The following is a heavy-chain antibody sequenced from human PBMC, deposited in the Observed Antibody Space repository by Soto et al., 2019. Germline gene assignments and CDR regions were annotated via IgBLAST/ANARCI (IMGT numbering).Heavy chain of an antibody. CDR2: IIPSFGTA. J-gene: IGHJ2*01. Sequence: QVQLVQSGAEVKKPWSSVKVSCQASGGTFSSYAISWVRQAPGQGLEWMGGIIPSFGTANYAQKFQGRVTIPADESTSTAYMELSSLRAEDTAVYYCARGSGVADTDWYFDLWGRGTLVTVSS. CDR1: GGTFSSYA. V-gene: IGHV1-69*01. D-gene: IGHD2-15*01. CDR3: ARGSGVADTDWYFDL.